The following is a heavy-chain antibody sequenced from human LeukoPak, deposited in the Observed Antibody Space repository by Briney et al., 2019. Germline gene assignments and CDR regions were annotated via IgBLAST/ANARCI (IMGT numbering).Heavy chain of an antibody. CDR2: IIPILGIA. V-gene: IGHV1-69*04. CDR1: GGTFSSYA. D-gene: IGHD6-6*01. Sequence: SVKVSCKASGGTFSSYAISWVRQAPGQGLEWMGRIIPILGIANYAQKFQGRVTITADKSTSTAYMELSSLRSEDTAVHYCARERYSSSSGFDPWGQGTLVTVSS. CDR3: ARERYSSSSGFDP. J-gene: IGHJ5*02.